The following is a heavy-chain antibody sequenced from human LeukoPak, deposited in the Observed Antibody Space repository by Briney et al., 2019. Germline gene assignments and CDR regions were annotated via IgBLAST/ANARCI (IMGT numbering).Heavy chain of an antibody. D-gene: IGHD3-22*01. J-gene: IGHJ6*03. CDR1: GDSVSGYY. CDR2: FYTSANT. CDR3: ARGLRDEERHYGYYYMDV. Sequence: SDTLSLTCTVSGDSVSGYYGSWIRQPPGKGLEWIGYFYTSANTNYNPSLKSRVTMSVDTSKNQFSLKLSSVTAADTAVYYCARGLRDEERHYGYYYMDVWGKGTTVTVSS. V-gene: IGHV4-4*09.